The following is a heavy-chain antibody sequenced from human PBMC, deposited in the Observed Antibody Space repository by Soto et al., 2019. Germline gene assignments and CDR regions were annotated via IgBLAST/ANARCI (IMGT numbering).Heavy chain of an antibody. CDR3: ATSQKGYNWNYFDH. V-gene: IGHV4-39*01. D-gene: IGHD1-20*01. CDR1: GGSISSSNYY. Sequence: NPSETLSLTCTVSGGSISSSNYYWGWIRQPPGKGLEWIGSIYYTGFTSYNPSLESRVSVSVDTSKNQFSLKVSGVSAADTAVYYCATSQKGYNWNYFDHWGQGALVTVSS. CDR2: IYYTGFT. J-gene: IGHJ4*02.